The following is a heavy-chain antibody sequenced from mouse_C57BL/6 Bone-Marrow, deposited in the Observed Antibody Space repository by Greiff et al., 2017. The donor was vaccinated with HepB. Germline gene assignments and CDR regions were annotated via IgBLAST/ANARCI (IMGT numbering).Heavy chain of an antibody. Sequence: EVNVVESGEGLVKPGGSLKLSCAASGFTFSSYAMSWVRQTPEKRLEWVAYISSGGDYIYYADTVKGRFTISRDNARNTLYLQMSSLKSEDTAMYYCTRDLDYYYGSSWYFDVWGTGTTVTVSS. CDR1: GFTFSSYA. CDR2: ISSGGDYI. CDR3: TRDLDYYYGSSWYFDV. J-gene: IGHJ1*03. V-gene: IGHV5-9-1*02. D-gene: IGHD1-1*01.